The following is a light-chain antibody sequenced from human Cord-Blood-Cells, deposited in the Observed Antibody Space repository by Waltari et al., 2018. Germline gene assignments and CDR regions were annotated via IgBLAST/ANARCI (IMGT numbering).Light chain of an antibody. CDR1: QSISSY. V-gene: IGKV1-39*01. CDR3: QQSYSTPLLT. J-gene: IGKJ4*01. Sequence: DIQMIQSPSSLSASVGDRVTITCRASQSISSYLNWYQQKPGKAPKLLIYAASSLQSGVPSRFSGSGSGTDFTLTISSLQPEDFATYYCQQSYSTPLLTFGGGTKVEIK. CDR2: AAS.